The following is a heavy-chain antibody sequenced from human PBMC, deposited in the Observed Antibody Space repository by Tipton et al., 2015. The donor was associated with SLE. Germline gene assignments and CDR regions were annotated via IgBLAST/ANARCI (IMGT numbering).Heavy chain of an antibody. CDR1: GGSISSYY. D-gene: IGHD3-10*01. Sequence: TLSLTCTVSGGSISSYYWSWIRQPPGKGLEWIGDIYYSRSTNYNPSLKSRVTISVDTSKNTFSLKLSSVTAADSAVYYCARDPGNGHDHWYFDLWGRGTLVTVSS. CDR3: ARDPGNGHDHWYFDL. V-gene: IGHV4-59*01. J-gene: IGHJ2*01. CDR2: IYYSRST.